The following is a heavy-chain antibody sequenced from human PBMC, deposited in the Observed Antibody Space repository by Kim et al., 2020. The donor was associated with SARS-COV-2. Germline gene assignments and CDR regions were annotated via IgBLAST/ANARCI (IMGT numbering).Heavy chain of an antibody. CDR3: ARRIPRSPPDY. J-gene: IGHJ4*02. V-gene: IGHV4-39*01. Sequence: SETLSLTCTVSGGSISSSSYYWGWIRQPPGKGLEWIGSIYYSGSTYYNPSLKSRVTISVDTSKNQFSLKLSSVTAADTAGYYCARRIPRSPPDYWGQGT. CDR2: IYYSGST. CDR1: GGSISSSSYY.